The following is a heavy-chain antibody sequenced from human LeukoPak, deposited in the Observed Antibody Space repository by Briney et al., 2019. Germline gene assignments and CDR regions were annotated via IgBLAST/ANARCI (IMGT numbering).Heavy chain of an antibody. Sequence: SQTLSLTCAISGDSVSSNSAARNWIRQSPPRGLEWLGRTYYRSRWHNDYAVSVKSRITINPDTSKNQFSLQLNSVTPDDTAVYYCARGDQNFDYWGQGTLVTVSS. J-gene: IGHJ4*02. V-gene: IGHV6-1*01. CDR1: GDSVSSNSAA. CDR3: ARGDQNFDY. CDR2: TYYRSRWHN. D-gene: IGHD2-21*02.